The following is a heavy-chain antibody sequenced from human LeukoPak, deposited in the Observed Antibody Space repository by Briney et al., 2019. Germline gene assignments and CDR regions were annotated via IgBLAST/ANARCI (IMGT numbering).Heavy chain of an antibody. CDR1: GYTLTELS. D-gene: IGHD3-9*01. V-gene: IGHV1-24*01. CDR3: ATASHYDILSGYYNFDY. J-gene: IGHJ4*02. Sequence: ASVKVSCKVSGYTLTELSMHWVRQAPGKGLEWMGGFDPEDGETIYAQKFQGRVTMTEDTSTDTAYMELSSLRSEDTAVYYCATASHYDILSGYYNFDYWGQGTLVTVSS. CDR2: FDPEDGET.